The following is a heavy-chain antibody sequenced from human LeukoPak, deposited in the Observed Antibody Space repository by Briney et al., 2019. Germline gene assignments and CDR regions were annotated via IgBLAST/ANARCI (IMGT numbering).Heavy chain of an antibody. CDR3: ARDRWDAFDI. CDR2: INRDGSST. V-gene: IGHV3-74*01. D-gene: IGHD1-26*01. CDR1: GFTFSSYW. J-gene: IGHJ3*02. Sequence: PGGSLRRSCAASGFTFSSYWMHWVRQAPGKGLVWVSRINRDGSSTSYADSVKGRFTISRDNAKNTLYLQMNSLRAEDTAVFYCARDRWDAFDIWGQGTMVTVSS.